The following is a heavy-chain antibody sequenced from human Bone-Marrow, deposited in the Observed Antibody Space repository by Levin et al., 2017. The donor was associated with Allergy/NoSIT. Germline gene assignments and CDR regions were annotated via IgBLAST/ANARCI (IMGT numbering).Heavy chain of an antibody. CDR3: VRDVTEGGVVSAVIYQASFDF. D-gene: IGHD2-21*02. V-gene: IGHV3-21*01. J-gene: IGHJ4*02. Sequence: GESLKISCAASGFTFSSFSMNWVRQAPGKGLEWVSSISSSSGYIYYGDSVKGRFTISRDNARNSLFLQMTSLRADDTAVYYCVRDVTEGGVVSAVIYQASFDFWGQGTLVTVSP. CDR1: GFTFSSFS. CDR2: ISSSSGYI.